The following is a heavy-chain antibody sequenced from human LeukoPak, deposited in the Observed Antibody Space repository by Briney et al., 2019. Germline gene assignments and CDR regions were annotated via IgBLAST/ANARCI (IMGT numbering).Heavy chain of an antibody. D-gene: IGHD3-9*01. J-gene: IGHJ5*02. V-gene: IGHV5-51*01. CDR2: IYPTDSAT. CDR3: ARLDILTGYDWFDP. CDR1: GYSITSYW. Sequence: LGESLKISSNGSGYSITSYWIGGLRQMPGKALEWMGIIYPTDSATRYSPSLQGQVTISADKSISTAYLQWSSLKAADTAMYYCARLDILTGYDWFDPWGQGTLVTVSS.